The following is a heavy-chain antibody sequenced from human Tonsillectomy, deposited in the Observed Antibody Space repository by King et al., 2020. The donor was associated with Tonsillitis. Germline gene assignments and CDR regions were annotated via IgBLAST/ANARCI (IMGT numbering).Heavy chain of an antibody. V-gene: IGHV3-30*18. CDR3: ANDSIVLRFLEWSDMDV. Sequence: VQLVESGGGVVQPGRSLRLSCAASGFTFSSYGMHWVRQAPGKGLEWVAVISYDGSNKYYADSVKGRFTISRDNSKNTLYLQMNSLRAEDTAVYYCANDSIVLRFLEWSDMDVWGKGTTVTVSS. J-gene: IGHJ6*03. CDR1: GFTFSSYG. D-gene: IGHD3-3*01. CDR2: ISYDGSNK.